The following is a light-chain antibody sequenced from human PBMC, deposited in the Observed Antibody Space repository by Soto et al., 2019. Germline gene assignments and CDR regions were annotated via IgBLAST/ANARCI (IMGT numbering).Light chain of an antibody. V-gene: IGLV1-47*01. CDR1: SSSIGSHD. CDR3: ATWGDNLSGRV. J-gene: IGLJ3*02. CDR2: GND. Sequence: QSVLTQPHSAAGTPGQRVTISCSGSSSSIGSHDVFWYQHLPGTAPKLFIFGNDQRPSGVPGRFSGSKSGTSASLAISGHRSEDEADYYCATWGDNLSGRVFGGGTKVTVL.